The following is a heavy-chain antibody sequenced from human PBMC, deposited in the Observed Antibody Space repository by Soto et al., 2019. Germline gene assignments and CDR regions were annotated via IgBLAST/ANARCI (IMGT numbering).Heavy chain of an antibody. J-gene: IGHJ5*02. V-gene: IGHV5-51*01. CDR3: ARRLYYYYKSGHYLGWFDP. Sequence: GESLKISCKGSGYNFTNYWIGWVRQMPGQGLEWMGIVHPGDADTRYSPSFQGQVTISADKSISTAYLQWNSLKASDSAMYYCARRLYYYYKSGHYLGWFDPWGQGTLVTVSS. CDR2: VHPGDADT. D-gene: IGHD3-22*01. CDR1: GYNFTNYW.